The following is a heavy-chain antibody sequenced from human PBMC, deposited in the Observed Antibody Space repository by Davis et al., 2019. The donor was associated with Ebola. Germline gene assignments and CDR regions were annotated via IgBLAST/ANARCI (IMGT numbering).Heavy chain of an antibody. CDR3: GREDSSSWVDY. CDR2: IGRGSDYK. CDR1: GFGFSPYS. D-gene: IGHD6-13*01. J-gene: IGHJ4*02. V-gene: IGHV3-21*06. Sequence: GESLKISCAASGFGFSPYSMTWVRQAPGKGLEWISSIGRGSDYKHYADSVKGRFTISRDNSKNSLFLHMNSLRVEDTAVYYCGREDSSSWVDYRGQGTLVTVSS.